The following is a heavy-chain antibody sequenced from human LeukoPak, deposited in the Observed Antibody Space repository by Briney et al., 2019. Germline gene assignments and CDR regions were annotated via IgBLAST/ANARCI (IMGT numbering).Heavy chain of an antibody. CDR1: GFTFSNAW. V-gene: IGHV3-7*01. Sequence: PGGSLRLSCAASGFTFSNAWMSWVRQAPGKGLEWVANIKQDGSEKYYVDSVKGRFTISRDNAKNSLYLQMNSLRAEDTAVYYCAREGSDWNYYYYMDVWGKGTTVTISS. J-gene: IGHJ6*03. CDR3: AREGSDWNYYYYMDV. CDR2: IKQDGSEK. D-gene: IGHD6-19*01.